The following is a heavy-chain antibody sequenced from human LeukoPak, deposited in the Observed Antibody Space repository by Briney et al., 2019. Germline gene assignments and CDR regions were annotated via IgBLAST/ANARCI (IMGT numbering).Heavy chain of an antibody. Sequence: PGGSLRLSCAASGFTFSGYGMHWVRQAPGKGLEWVSAISGSGGSTYYADSVKGRFTISRDDSKNTLYLQMNSLRAEDTAVYYCAKDNQIHFDYWGQGTLVTVSS. CDR2: ISGSGGST. V-gene: IGHV3-23*01. J-gene: IGHJ4*02. D-gene: IGHD1-14*01. CDR1: GFTFSGYG. CDR3: AKDNQIHFDY.